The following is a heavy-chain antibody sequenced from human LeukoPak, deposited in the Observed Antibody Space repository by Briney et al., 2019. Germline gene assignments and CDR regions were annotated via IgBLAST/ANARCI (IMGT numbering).Heavy chain of an antibody. D-gene: IGHD3-10*01. V-gene: IGHV4-4*07. CDR3: ARAPSFGEFDAFDI. CDR1: GGSTSSYY. Sequence: SETLSLTCTVSGGSTSSYYWSWIRQPAGKGLEGIGRIYSSGSTNYNPSLRSRVTISVNTSKNQFSLKLSSVTAADTAVYFCARAPSFGEFDAFDIWGQGPMVTVSS. J-gene: IGHJ3*02. CDR2: IYSSGST.